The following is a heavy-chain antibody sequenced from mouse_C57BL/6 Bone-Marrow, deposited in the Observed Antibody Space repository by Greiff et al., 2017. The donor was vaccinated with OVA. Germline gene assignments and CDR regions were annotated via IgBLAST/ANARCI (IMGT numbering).Heavy chain of an antibody. CDR1: GYTFTDYE. J-gene: IGHJ4*01. CDR2: IDPETGGT. CDR3: TRIRAYSNYVNYAMDY. D-gene: IGHD2-5*01. Sequence: QVQLQQSGAELVRPGASVTLSCKASGYTFTDYEMHWVKQTPVHGLEWIGAIDPETGGTAYNQKFKGKAILTADKSSSTAYMELRSLTSEDSAVYYCTRIRAYSNYVNYAMDYWGQGTSVTVSS. V-gene: IGHV1-15*01.